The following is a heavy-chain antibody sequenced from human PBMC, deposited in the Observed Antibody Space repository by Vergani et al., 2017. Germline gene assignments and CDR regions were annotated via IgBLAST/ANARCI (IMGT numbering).Heavy chain of an antibody. Sequence: QVQLVESGGGVVQPGRSLRLSCAASGFTFSSYAMHWVRQAPGKGLEWVAVVSYDGSNKYYADSVKGRFTISRDNSKNTRYLQMTSLRAEDTAVYYCARGMYYYGMDVWGQGTTVTVSS. D-gene: IGHD2-8*01. V-gene: IGHV3-30*01. CDR1: GFTFSSYA. CDR2: VSYDGSNK. J-gene: IGHJ6*02. CDR3: ARGMYYYGMDV.